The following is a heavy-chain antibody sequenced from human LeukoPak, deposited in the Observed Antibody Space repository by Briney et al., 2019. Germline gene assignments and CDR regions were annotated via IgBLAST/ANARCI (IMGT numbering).Heavy chain of an antibody. V-gene: IGHV3-74*01. Sequence: GGSLRLSCAASGFTFSSYWMHWVRQAPGKGLVWVSRMYVDGNNIGYADSVKGRFTISRDNAKNTLYLQMNSLRAEDTAVYYCARDLTGLVFDYWGQGNPGHRL. J-gene: IGHJ4*02. CDR3: ARDLTGLVFDY. CDR1: GFTFSSYW. D-gene: IGHD7-27*01. CDR2: MYVDGNNI.